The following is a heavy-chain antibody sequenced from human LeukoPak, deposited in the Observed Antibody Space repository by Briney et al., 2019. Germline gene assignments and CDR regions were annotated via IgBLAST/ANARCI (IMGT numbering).Heavy chain of an antibody. J-gene: IGHJ4*02. D-gene: IGHD3-22*01. Sequence: ASVKVSCKASGYTFTGYYMHWVRQAPGQGLEWVGWINPNSGGTNYAQKFQGRVTMTRDTSISTAYVELSRLRSDDTAVYYCARGFRFWYDSSGYDYWGQGALVTVSS. CDR1: GYTFTGYY. CDR3: ARGFRFWYDSSGYDY. CDR2: INPNSGGT. V-gene: IGHV1-2*02.